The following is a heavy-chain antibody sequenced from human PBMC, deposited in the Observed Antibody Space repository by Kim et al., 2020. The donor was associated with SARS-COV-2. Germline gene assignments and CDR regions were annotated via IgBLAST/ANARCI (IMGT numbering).Heavy chain of an antibody. CDR3: AREKPALGMTAILYFDY. CDR1: GYTFTGYY. CDR2: INPNSGGT. J-gene: IGHJ4*02. Sequence: ASVKVSCKASGYTFTGYYMHWVRQAPGQGLEWMGRINPNSGGTNYAQKFQGRVTMTRDTSISTAYMELSRLRSDDTAVYYCAREKPALGMTAILYFDYWGQGTLVTVSS. V-gene: IGHV1-2*06. D-gene: IGHD2-21*02.